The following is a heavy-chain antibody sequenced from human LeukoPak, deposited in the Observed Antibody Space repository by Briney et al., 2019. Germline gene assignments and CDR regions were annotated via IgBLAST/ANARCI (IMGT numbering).Heavy chain of an antibody. J-gene: IGHJ4*02. V-gene: IGHV1-18*01. CDR2: ISGYNGNT. Sequence: ASVKASCKASGYTFTSYGVSWVRQAPGQGLEWMGWISGYNGNTNYAQKLQGRVTMTTDTSTSTAYMELRSLRSDDTAVYYCARDAPTRAVAGNFDYWGQGTLVTVSS. D-gene: IGHD6-19*01. CDR3: ARDAPTRAVAGNFDY. CDR1: GYTFTSYG.